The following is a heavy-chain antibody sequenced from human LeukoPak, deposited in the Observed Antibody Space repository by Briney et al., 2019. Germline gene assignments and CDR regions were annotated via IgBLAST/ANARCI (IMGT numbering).Heavy chain of an antibody. CDR3: ARVPDWTYVPDY. Sequence: PSETLSLTCTVSGGSISSDRFYWTWVRQPAGKRPEWIGRIKSSNTNYNPSLKSRVNISVDTSTNQFYLKLSSLTAADTAVYYCARVPDWTYVPDYWGQGTLVTVSS. V-gene: IGHV4-61*02. CDR2: IKSSNT. J-gene: IGHJ4*02. D-gene: IGHD3-16*01. CDR1: GGSISSDRFY.